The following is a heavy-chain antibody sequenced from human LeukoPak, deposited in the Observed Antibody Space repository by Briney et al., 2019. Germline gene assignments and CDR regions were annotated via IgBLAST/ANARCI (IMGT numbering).Heavy chain of an antibody. Sequence: SQTLSLTCTVSGGSISSGSYYWSWIRQPAGKGLEWIGRIYTSGSTNYNPSLKSRVTISVDTSKNQFSLKLSSVTAADTAVYYCARENIGQNYYYYMDVWGKGTTVTVSS. J-gene: IGHJ6*03. CDR1: GGSISSGSYY. CDR3: ARENIGQNYYYYMDV. CDR2: IYTSGST. V-gene: IGHV4-61*02. D-gene: IGHD5-12*01.